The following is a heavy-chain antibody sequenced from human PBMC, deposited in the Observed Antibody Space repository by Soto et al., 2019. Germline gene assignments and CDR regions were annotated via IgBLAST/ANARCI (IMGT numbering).Heavy chain of an antibody. V-gene: IGHV1-69*12. J-gene: IGHJ2*01. CDR2: IIPIFGTV. Sequence: QVQLVQSGAEVKKPGSSVKVSCKASGGTFSNYPISWVRQAPGQGLEWMGGIIPIFGTVNYAQKFQGRVTITADEYTNTAYMELSSLRSEDTAVYYCARGNHRWLQLWYFDLWGRGTLVTVSS. CDR1: GGTFSNYP. CDR3: ARGNHRWLQLWYFDL. D-gene: IGHD5-12*01.